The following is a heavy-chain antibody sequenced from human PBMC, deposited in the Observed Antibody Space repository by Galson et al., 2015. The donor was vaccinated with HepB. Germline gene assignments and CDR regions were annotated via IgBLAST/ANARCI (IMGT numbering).Heavy chain of an antibody. V-gene: IGHV7-4-1*02. CDR1: GYSFTSYA. Sequence: SLKVSCKASGYSFTSYAVSWVRQAPGQGLEWVGGMNANAGNPPYAPGFAGRFVFSLDTSVTTAYLQISSLETDDTAVYYRARSPLRFLDWLPYYDYYYMDVWGEGTTVTVSS. CDR3: ARSPLRFLDWLPYYDYYYMDV. CDR2: MNANAGNP. J-gene: IGHJ6*03. D-gene: IGHD3-3*01.